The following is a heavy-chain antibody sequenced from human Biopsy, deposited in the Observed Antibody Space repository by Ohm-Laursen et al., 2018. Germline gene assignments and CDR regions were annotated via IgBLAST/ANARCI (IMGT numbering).Heavy chain of an antibody. CDR1: GYNFISYS. Sequence: ASVKASCKTSGYNFISYSINWVRQAPGQGLEWMGWIRPLNGDTKYGQKFQDRVTMTTDTSTSTVYMELTSLRSDDTAVYYCARGEVTFGELIVSLDSWGQGTLVTVSS. D-gene: IGHD3-16*02. J-gene: IGHJ4*02. CDR3: ARGEVTFGELIVSLDS. V-gene: IGHV1-18*01. CDR2: IRPLNGDT.